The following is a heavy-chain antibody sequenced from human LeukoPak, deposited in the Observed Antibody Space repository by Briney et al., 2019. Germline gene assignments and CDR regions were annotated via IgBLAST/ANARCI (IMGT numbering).Heavy chain of an antibody. J-gene: IGHJ6*02. V-gene: IGHV3-33*06. Sequence: PGGSLRLSCAASGISFSTSGMHWVRQAPGKGLEWVAVIWYDGSNAYYADSVKGRFTISKDNSKNTVYLQMNSLRAEDTAVYYCAKSSLAHQGYYYGMDVWGQGTTVTVSS. CDR3: AKSSLAHQGYYYGMDV. CDR1: GISFSTSG. CDR2: IWYDGSNA.